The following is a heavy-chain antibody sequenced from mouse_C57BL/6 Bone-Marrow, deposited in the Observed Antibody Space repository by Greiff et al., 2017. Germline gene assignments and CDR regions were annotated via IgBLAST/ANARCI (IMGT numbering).Heavy chain of an antibody. J-gene: IGHJ3*01. CDR3: ARYYYGSSSWFAY. Sequence: QVQLQQPGAELVKPGASVKLSCKASGYTFTSYWMQWVKQRPGQGLEWIGEIDPSDSYTNYNQTFKGKATLTVDTSSSTAYMQLSSLTSEDSAVYYCARYYYGSSSWFAYWGQGTLVTVSA. V-gene: IGHV1-50*01. CDR2: IDPSDSYT. D-gene: IGHD1-1*01. CDR1: GYTFTSYW.